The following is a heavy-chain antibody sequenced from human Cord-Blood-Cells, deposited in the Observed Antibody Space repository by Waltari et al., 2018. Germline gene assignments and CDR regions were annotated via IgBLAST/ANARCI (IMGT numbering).Heavy chain of an antibody. D-gene: IGHD1-26*01. CDR2: IYYSGST. CDR1: GGSISSSSYH. CDR3: ARREGLKGATDY. Sequence: QLQLQESGPGLVKPSETLSLTCTASGGSISSSSYHWGWIRQPPGKGLEWIGSIYYSGSTYYNPSLKSRVTISVDTSKNQFSLKLSSVTAADTAVYYCARREGLKGATDYWGQGTLVTVSS. J-gene: IGHJ4*02. V-gene: IGHV4-39*01.